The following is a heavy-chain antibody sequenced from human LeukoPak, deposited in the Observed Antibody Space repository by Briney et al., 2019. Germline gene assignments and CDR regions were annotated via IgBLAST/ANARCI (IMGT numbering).Heavy chain of an antibody. CDR1: GGSITGYY. J-gene: IGHJ4*02. CDR3: ARGNILTGYCFDF. V-gene: IGHV4-34*01. Sequence: PSETLSLTCAVYGGSITGYYWSWIRQTPGRGLEWVGEIHYTGATSYNPSLKSRATISTDTSKNQFFLGLSFVTAADAAVYYCARGNILTGYCFDFWGQGALVTVSS. CDR2: IHYTGAT. D-gene: IGHD3-9*01.